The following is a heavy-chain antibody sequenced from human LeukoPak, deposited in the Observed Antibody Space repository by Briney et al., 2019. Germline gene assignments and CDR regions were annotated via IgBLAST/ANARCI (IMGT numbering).Heavy chain of an antibody. CDR2: IYHSGST. CDR3: AREGYDSSGYYYVFDY. Sequence: PSETLSLTCAVSGGSISSSNWWSWVRQPPGKGLEWIGEIYHSGSTNYNPSLKSRVTISVDKSKNQFSLKLSSVTAADTAVYYCAREGYDSSGYYYVFDYWGQGTLVTVSS. CDR1: GGSISSSNW. D-gene: IGHD3-22*01. J-gene: IGHJ4*02. V-gene: IGHV4-4*02.